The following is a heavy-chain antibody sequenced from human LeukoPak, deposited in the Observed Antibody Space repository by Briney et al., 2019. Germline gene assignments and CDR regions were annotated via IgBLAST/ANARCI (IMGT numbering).Heavy chain of an antibody. CDR3: ASNIWSGYYYYYMDV. J-gene: IGHJ6*03. CDR1: GGTFSSYA. D-gene: IGHD3-3*01. V-gene: IGHV1-69*05. CDR2: INPIFGTA. Sequence: GSAENVSCKAPGGTFSSYAISWVRQAPGQGLEWMGGINPIFGTANYAQKFQGRGTITTDESTSTAYMELSSLRSEDTAVYYCASNIWSGYYYYYMDVWGKRTTVTVSS.